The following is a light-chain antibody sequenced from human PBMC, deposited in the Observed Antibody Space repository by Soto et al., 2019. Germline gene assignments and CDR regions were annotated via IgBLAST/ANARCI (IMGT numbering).Light chain of an antibody. CDR1: SSDVGGYNY. CDR3: ISYTSSITWV. J-gene: IGLJ3*02. V-gene: IGLV2-14*01. CDR2: DVS. Sequence: QSALTQPASVSGSPGQSITISCTGTSSDVGGYNYVSWYQQHPGKAPKLMIYDVSNRPSGVSNRFSGSKSGNTASLTISGLQAEDEADYYCISYTSSITWVFGGGTNLTVL.